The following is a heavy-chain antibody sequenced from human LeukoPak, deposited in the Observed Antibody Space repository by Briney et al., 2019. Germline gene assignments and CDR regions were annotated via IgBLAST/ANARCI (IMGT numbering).Heavy chain of an antibody. V-gene: IGHV1-58*01. Sequence: SVKVSCKASGFSFTNSAVQWVRQARGQRLEWIGWIVVGSGNTIYVQKFQERVTITRDMFTSTAYMELSSLRSEDTAVYYCAAAYIGGAMVTNAFDIWGQGTMVTVSS. CDR2: IVVGSGNT. CDR1: GFSFTNSA. J-gene: IGHJ3*02. CDR3: AAAYIGGAMVTNAFDI. D-gene: IGHD5-18*01.